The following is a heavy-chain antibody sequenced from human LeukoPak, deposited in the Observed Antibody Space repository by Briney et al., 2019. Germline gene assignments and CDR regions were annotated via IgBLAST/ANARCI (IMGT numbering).Heavy chain of an antibody. CDR1: NFTFIHFG. Sequence: GALRLSFAASNFTFIHFGMHWVRPAPGKGLGWVAVIWNDGSEQYYSDSVKGRFTVSRDNSQKMVYLQMNSLRPEDTAVYYCAKDAQRGFDYSNSLEKWGQGTLVTVSS. J-gene: IGHJ4*02. CDR2: IWNDGSEQ. CDR3: AKDAQRGFDYSNSLEK. D-gene: IGHD4-11*01. V-gene: IGHV3-33*06.